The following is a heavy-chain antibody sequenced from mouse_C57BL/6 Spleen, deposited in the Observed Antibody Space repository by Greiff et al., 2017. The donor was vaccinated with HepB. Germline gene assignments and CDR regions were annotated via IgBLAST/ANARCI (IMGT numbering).Heavy chain of an antibody. Sequence: QVQLQQPGAELVRPGSSVKLSCKASGYTFTSYWMDWVKQRPGQGLEWIGNIYPSDSETHYNQKFKDKATLTVDKSSSTAYMQLSSLTSEDSAVYYCARSWYGSSFYYYAMDYWGQGTSVTVSS. CDR3: ARSWYGSSFYYYAMDY. J-gene: IGHJ4*01. D-gene: IGHD1-1*01. V-gene: IGHV1-61*01. CDR1: GYTFTSYW. CDR2: IYPSDSET.